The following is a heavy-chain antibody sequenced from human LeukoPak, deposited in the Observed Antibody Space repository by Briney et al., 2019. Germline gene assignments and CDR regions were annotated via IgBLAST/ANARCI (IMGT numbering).Heavy chain of an antibody. D-gene: IGHD2-21*01. CDR3: ARASNSPFEY. Sequence: PGGSLRLSCAASGFTFSNYEMSWVRQTPRKGLEWVSHIYTDNNIKEADAVKGRFTISRDNAKNSLYLQMNSLRAEDTAIYYCARASNSPFEYWGQGTLVTVSS. J-gene: IGHJ4*02. CDR1: GFTFSNYE. V-gene: IGHV3-48*03. CDR2: IYTDNNI.